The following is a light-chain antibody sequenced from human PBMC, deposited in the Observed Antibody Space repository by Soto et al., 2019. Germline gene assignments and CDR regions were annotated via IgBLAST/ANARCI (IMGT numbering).Light chain of an antibody. V-gene: IGLV2-14*03. J-gene: IGLJ2*01. Sequence: QSALTQPASVSGSPGQSITISCTGTSSDVGGYNYVSWYQQHPGKAPKLMIYDVSNRPSGVSNRFSGSKSGNTASLTISGLQADDEAEYHCCSYANICPRVFGGGTKLTVL. CDR3: CSYANICPRV. CDR1: SSDVGGYNY. CDR2: DVS.